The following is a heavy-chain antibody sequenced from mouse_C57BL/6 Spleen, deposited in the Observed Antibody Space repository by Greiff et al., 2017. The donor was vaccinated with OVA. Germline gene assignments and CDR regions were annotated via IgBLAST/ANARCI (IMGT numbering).Heavy chain of an antibody. CDR3: ARGRKGNIYDGYYVWFAY. V-gene: IGHV1-18*01. Sequence: VQLQQSGPELVKPGASVKIPCKASGYTFTDYNMDWVKQSHGKSLEWIGDINPNNGGTIYNQKFKGKATLTVDKSSSTAYMELRSLTSEDTAVYYCARGRKGNIYDGYYVWFAYWGQGTLVTVSA. J-gene: IGHJ3*01. D-gene: IGHD2-3*01. CDR1: GYTFTDYN. CDR2: INPNNGGT.